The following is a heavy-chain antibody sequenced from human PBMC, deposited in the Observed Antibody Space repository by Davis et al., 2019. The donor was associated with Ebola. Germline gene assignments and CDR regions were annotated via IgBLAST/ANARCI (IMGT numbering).Heavy chain of an antibody. D-gene: IGHD3-10*01. CDR3: ATYGMGTYYVH. CDR1: GASINGYY. J-gene: IGHJ4*02. CDR2: VYYLGTT. V-gene: IGHV4-59*01. Sequence: MPSETLSLTCSVSGASINGYYWRWIRQPPGKGLEWIGYVYYLGTTSYNPSLKSRVTISVDTSQNQFSLALTSVTAADTAVYYCATYGMGTYYVHWGQGTLVTVSS.